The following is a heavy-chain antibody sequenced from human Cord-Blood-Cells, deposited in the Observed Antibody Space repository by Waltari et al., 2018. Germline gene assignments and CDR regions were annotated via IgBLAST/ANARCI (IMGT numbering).Heavy chain of an antibody. V-gene: IGHV1-24*01. Sequence: QVQLVQSGAEVKKPGASVTVSCKVSGYTLTELSMHSVRKAPGKGLEWMGGFDPEDGETIYAQKFQGRVTMTEDTSTDTAYMELSSLRSEDTAVYYCATTLGVNSFYYYYGMDVWGQGTTVTVSS. CDR3: ATTLGVNSFYYYYGMDV. J-gene: IGHJ6*02. CDR1: GYTLTELS. D-gene: IGHD3-16*01. CDR2: FDPEDGET.